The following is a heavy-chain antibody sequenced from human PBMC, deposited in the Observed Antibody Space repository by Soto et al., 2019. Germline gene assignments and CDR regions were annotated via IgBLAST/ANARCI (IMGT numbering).Heavy chain of an antibody. CDR2: MTGDGRTT. Sequence: GGSLRLSCAASGFTFGDYWMQWVRQPPGKGPEWVSRMTGDGRTTQYADSVKGRFTASRDNAKSTLYFQMNSLRAEDRAVYYCATAEVDYWGQGTLVTVSS. J-gene: IGHJ4*02. CDR1: GFTFGDYW. CDR3: ATAEVDY. V-gene: IGHV3-74*03.